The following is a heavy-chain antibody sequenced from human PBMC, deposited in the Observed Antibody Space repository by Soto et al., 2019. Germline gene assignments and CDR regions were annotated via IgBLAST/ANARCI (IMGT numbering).Heavy chain of an antibody. V-gene: IGHV1-69*12. Sequence: QVQLVQSGAEVKKPGSSVKVSCKASGGTFSSYAISWVRQAPGQGLEWMGGIIPIFGTANYAQKFQGRVTVAADEATRTADMERSSLGAEDTAVYYCARAPHDYGVYVDPYYYYGMDVWGQGTTVTVS. D-gene: IGHD4-17*01. CDR1: GGTFSSYA. CDR3: ARAPHDYGVYVDPYYYYGMDV. CDR2: IIPIFGTA. J-gene: IGHJ6*02.